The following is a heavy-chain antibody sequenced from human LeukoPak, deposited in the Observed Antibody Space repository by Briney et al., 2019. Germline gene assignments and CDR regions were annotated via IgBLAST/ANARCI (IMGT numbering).Heavy chain of an antibody. J-gene: IGHJ5*02. V-gene: IGHV1-8*01. D-gene: IGHD2-2*01. Sequence: ASVKVSCKASGYTFTSYDINWVRQATGQGLEWMGWMNPNSGNTGYAQKFQGRVTMTRIASISTAYMELSSLRSEDTAVYYCARGGYCSSTSCYGENWFDPWGQGTLVTVSS. CDR3: ARGGYCSSTSCYGENWFDP. CDR2: MNPNSGNT. CDR1: GYTFTSYD.